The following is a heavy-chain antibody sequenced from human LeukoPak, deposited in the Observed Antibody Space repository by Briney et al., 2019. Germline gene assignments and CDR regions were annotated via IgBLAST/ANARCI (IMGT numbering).Heavy chain of an antibody. CDR2: AYYSGST. CDR1: GASISSSNYY. CDR3: ARARYGSGSSVYYYYYYMDV. Sequence: SETLSLTCTVTGASISSSNYYWGWIRQPPGKGLEWIGSAYYSGSTYYTPSLKSRVTISVDTSKNQFSLKLSSVTAADTAVYYCARARYGSGSSVYYYYYYMDVWGKGTTVTVSS. J-gene: IGHJ6*03. D-gene: IGHD3-10*01. V-gene: IGHV4-39*07.